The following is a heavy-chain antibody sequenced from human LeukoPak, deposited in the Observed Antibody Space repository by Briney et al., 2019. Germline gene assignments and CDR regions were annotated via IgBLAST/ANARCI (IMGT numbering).Heavy chain of an antibody. D-gene: IGHD3-10*01. V-gene: IGHV3-48*03. CDR2: ISSSGSTI. J-gene: IGHJ4*02. CDR3: ARAGSMVRGVMAFDY. Sequence: GGSLRLSCAASGFTFSSDWMHWVRQAPGKGLEWVSYISSSGSTIYYADSVKGRFTISRDNAKNSLYLQMNSLRAEDTAVYYCARAGSMVRGVMAFDYWGQGTLVTVSS. CDR1: GFTFSSDW.